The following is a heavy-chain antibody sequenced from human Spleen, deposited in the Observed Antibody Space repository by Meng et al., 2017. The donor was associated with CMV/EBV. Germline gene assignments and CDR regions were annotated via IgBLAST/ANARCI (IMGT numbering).Heavy chain of an antibody. J-gene: IGHJ6*02. CDR1: GYTFTSYD. CDR3: ARVGARPPYYGLNV. V-gene: IGHV1-8*03. D-gene: IGHD1-26*01. Sequence: ASVKVSCKASGYTFTSYDINWVRQAPGQGLEWLGWVNPNSGNTGCAQKFQGRVTITRNTSISTAYMELSSLTSEDTAVYYCARVGARPPYYGLNVWGQGTTVTVSS. CDR2: VNPNSGNT.